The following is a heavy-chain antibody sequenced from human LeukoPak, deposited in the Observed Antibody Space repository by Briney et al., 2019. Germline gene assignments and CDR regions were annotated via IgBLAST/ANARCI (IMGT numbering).Heavy chain of an antibody. CDR3: ARPANRGDAFDI. J-gene: IGHJ3*02. D-gene: IGHD2/OR15-2a*01. Sequence: GASLKISCKGSGYSFTSYWIGWVRQMPGKGLEWMGIIYPGDSDTRYSPSFQGHVTISADKSITTAYLQWSSLRASDTAMYYCARPANRGDAFDIWGQGTMVTVSS. CDR2: IYPGDSDT. CDR1: GYSFTSYW. V-gene: IGHV5-51*01.